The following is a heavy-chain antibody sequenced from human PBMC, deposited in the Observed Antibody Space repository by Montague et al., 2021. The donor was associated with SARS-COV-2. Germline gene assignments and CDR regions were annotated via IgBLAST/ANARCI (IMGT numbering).Heavy chain of an antibody. J-gene: IGHJ6*02. CDR1: GGSFSGYY. CDR3: ARGRRILLWFGELLSGGDYYGMDV. V-gene: IGHV4-34*01. D-gene: IGHD3-10*01. CDR2: INHSGST. Sequence: SETLSLTCAVYGGSFSGYYWSWIRQPPGQGLDWIWVINHSGSTNYNPSLKSRVSISVDTSKNQFSLKLSSVTAADTAVYYCARGRRILLWFGELLSGGDYYGMDVWGQGTTVTVSS.